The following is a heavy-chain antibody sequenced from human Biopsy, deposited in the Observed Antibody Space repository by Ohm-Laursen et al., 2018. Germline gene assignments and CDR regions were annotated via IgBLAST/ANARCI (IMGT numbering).Heavy chain of an antibody. CDR2: IVPVLGHL. D-gene: IGHD3-3*01. CDR3: AADADGYYTEFDY. J-gene: IGHJ4*02. CDR1: RYTFTTYY. V-gene: IGHV1-46*01. Sequence: ASVKVSCKASRYTFTTYYIHWVRQAPGQGLEWVGRIVPVLGHLNYAQRFQGRVSITADKSTSYVFMELSRLTSGDTAVYYCAADADGYYTEFDYWGPGTLVTVSS.